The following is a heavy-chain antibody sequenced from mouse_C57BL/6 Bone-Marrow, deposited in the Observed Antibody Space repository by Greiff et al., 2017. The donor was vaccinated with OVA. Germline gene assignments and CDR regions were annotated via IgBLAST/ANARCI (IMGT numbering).Heavy chain of an antibody. CDR1: GYTFTDYY. CDR3: ARRNYSNFYYFDY. CDR2: INPYNGGT. J-gene: IGHJ2*01. V-gene: IGHV1-19*01. D-gene: IGHD2-5*01. Sequence: EVQLQESGPVLVKPGASVKMSCKASGYTFTDYYMNWVKQSHGKSLEWIGVINPYNGGTSYNQKFKGKATLTVDKSSSTAYMELNSLTSEDSAVYYCARRNYSNFYYFDYWGQGTTLTVSS.